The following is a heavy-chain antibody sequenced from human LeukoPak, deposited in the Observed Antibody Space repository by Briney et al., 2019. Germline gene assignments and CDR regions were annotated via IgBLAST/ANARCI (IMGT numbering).Heavy chain of an antibody. CDR2: ISSSSSYI. CDR1: GFTFSSYS. V-gene: IGHV3-21*01. CDR3: ARVGDIRFLEWLLPPNYYYYMDV. Sequence: GGSLRLSCAASGFTFSSYSMNWVRQAPEKGLEWVSSISSSSSYIYYADSVKGRFTISRDNAKNSLYLQMNSLRAEDTAVYYCARVGDIRFLEWLLPPNYYYYMDVWGKGTTVTVSS. D-gene: IGHD3-3*01. J-gene: IGHJ6*03.